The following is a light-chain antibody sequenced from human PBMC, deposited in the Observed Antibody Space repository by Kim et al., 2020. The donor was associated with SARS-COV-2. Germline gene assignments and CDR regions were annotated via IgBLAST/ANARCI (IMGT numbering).Light chain of an antibody. J-gene: IGLJ3*02. CDR2: YDS. CDR1: NIGRKS. CDR3: QVWDSSSDHRV. Sequence: APGKTARITCGGNNIGRKSVHWYQQKPGQAPVLFIYYDSDRPSGIPERFSGSNSGNTATLTISRVEAGDEADYYCQVWDSSSDHRVFGGGTQLTVL. V-gene: IGLV3-21*04.